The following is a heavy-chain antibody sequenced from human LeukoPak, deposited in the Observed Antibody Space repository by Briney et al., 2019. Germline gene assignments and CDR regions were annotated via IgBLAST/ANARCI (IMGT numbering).Heavy chain of an antibody. D-gene: IGHD3-3*01. J-gene: IGHJ4*02. CDR1: GFNFNQYG. Sequence: GGSLRLSCVTSGFNFNQYGMHWVRQAPGKGLEWVSYIRYDGSDKNYADSVKGRFTISRDDSKNTLYLQMSSLRAEDTAVYYCARDWDYNFWSDYDHWGQGNLVTVSS. V-gene: IGHV3-30*02. CDR2: IRYDGSDK. CDR3: ARDWDYNFWSDYDH.